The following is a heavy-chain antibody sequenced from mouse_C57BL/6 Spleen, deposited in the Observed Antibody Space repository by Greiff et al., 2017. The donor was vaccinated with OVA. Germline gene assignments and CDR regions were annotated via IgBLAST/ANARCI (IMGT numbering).Heavy chain of an antibody. J-gene: IGHJ2*01. CDR3: ARITTVVEGYFDY. V-gene: IGHV5-16*01. CDR1: GFTFSDYY. CDR2: INYDGSST. Sequence: EVQLVESEGGLVQPGSSMKLSCTASGFTFSDYYMAWVRQVPEKGLEWVANINYDGSSTYYLDSLKSRFIISRDNAKNILYLQMSSLKSEDTATYYCARITTVVEGYFDYWGQGTTLTVSS. D-gene: IGHD1-1*01.